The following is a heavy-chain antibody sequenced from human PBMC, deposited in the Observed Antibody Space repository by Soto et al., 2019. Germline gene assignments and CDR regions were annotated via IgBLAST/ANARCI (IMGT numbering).Heavy chain of an antibody. D-gene: IGHD6-13*01. CDR2: ISYDGSNK. Sequence: GGSLRLSCAASGFPFSGYGMHWVRQAPGKGLEWVAVISYDGSNKYYADSVKGRFTISRDNSKNTLYLQMNSLRAEDTAVYYCAKKVASSWYYYYYGMDVWGQGTTVTVSS. J-gene: IGHJ6*02. CDR3: AKKVASSWYYYYYGMDV. CDR1: GFPFSGYG. V-gene: IGHV3-30*18.